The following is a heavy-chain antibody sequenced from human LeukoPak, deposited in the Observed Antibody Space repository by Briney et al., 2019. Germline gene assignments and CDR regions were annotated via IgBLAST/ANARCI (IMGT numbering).Heavy chain of an antibody. Sequence: PSETLSLTGAIYGGHFSGYYWSWIRQPPGKGLEWIGEINHSGSTNYNPSLKSRFTISVDTSKNQFSLKLSSVTAADTAVYYCARRRVTMIVVVHGFDYWGQGTLVTVSS. CDR1: GGHFSGYY. J-gene: IGHJ4*02. CDR2: INHSGST. D-gene: IGHD3-22*01. V-gene: IGHV4-34*01. CDR3: ARRRVTMIVVVHGFDY.